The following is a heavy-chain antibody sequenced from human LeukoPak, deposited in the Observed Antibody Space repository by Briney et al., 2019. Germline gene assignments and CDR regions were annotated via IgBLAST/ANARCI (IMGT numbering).Heavy chain of an antibody. J-gene: IGHJ3*01. CDR1: GFTFSSYW. Sequence: GGSLRLSCAASGFTFSSYWMHWVRQAPGKGLVWVSRINTDGSSTSYADSVKGRFTISRDNAKNTVYLQMNSLRAEDTAVYYCARDFPGTEDAFDVWGQGTMVTVSS. CDR2: INTDGSST. V-gene: IGHV3-74*01. CDR3: ARDFPGTEDAFDV.